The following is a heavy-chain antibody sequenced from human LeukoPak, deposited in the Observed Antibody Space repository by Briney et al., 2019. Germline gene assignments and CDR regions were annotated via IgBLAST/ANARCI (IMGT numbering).Heavy chain of an antibody. CDR1: GYTFTGYY. V-gene: IGHV1-2*02. J-gene: IGHJ4*02. CDR3: ARDEGSSGWRSLYYFDY. Sequence: ASVKVSCKASGYTFTGYYMHWVRQAPGQGLEWMGWINPNSGGTNYAQKFQGRVTMTRDTSFSTAYMELSRLRSDDTAVYYCARDEGSSGWRSLYYFDYWGQGTLVTVSS. D-gene: IGHD6-19*01. CDR2: INPNSGGT.